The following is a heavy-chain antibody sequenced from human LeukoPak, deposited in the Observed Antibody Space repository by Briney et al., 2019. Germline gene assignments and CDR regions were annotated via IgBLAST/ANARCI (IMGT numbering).Heavy chain of an antibody. J-gene: IGHJ4*02. CDR3: ATTGRGYSYALDY. CDR1: GCTFSSYA. D-gene: IGHD5-18*01. V-gene: IGHV1-69*05. Sequence: VASVKVSCKASGCTFSSYAIGWVRQAPGQGLEWMGGIIPIFGTANYAQKFQGRVTITTDESTSTAYIELSSLRSEDAAVYYCATTGRGYSYALDYWGQGTLVTVSS. CDR2: IIPIFGTA.